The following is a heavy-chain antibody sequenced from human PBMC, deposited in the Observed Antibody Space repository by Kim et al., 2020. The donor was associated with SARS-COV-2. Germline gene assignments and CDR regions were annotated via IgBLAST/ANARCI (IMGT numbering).Heavy chain of an antibody. Sequence: GGSLRLSCAASGFTFSSYEMNWVRQAPGKGLEWVSYISSSGSTIYYADSVKGRFTISRDNAKNSLYLQMNSLRAEDTAVYYCARAPRVLLRYFDRGGFFDYWGQGTLVTVSS. V-gene: IGHV3-48*03. CDR3: ARAPRVLLRYFDRGGFFDY. CDR2: ISSSGSTI. D-gene: IGHD3-9*01. J-gene: IGHJ4*02. CDR1: GFTFSSYE.